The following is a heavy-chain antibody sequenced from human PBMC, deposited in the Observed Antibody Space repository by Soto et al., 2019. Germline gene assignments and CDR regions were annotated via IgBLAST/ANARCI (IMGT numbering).Heavy chain of an antibody. D-gene: IGHD6-19*01. CDR1: GGSISSYY. Sequence: PSETLSLTCTVSGGSISSYYWSWIRQPPGRGLEWIGYIYYSGSTNYNPSLKSRVTISVDTSKNQFSLKLSSVTAADTAVYYCARGPLYSSGWYVNYYYGMDVWGQGTTVTVYS. V-gene: IGHV4-59*01. J-gene: IGHJ6*02. CDR2: IYYSGST. CDR3: ARGPLYSSGWYVNYYYGMDV.